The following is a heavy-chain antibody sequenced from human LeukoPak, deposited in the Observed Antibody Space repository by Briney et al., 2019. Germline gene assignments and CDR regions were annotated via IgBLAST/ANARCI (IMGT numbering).Heavy chain of an antibody. CDR1: VGTFSSYA. V-gene: IGHV1-69*01. D-gene: IGHD6-19*01. CDR3: ARAERIAVAGTDAFDI. J-gene: IGHJ3*02. Sequence: SVKVSCKASVGTFSSYAISWVRQAPGQGLERMGGIIPIFGTANYAQKFQGRVTITADESTSTAYMELSSLRSEDTAVYYCARAERIAVAGTDAFDIWGQGTMVTVSS. CDR2: IIPIFGTA.